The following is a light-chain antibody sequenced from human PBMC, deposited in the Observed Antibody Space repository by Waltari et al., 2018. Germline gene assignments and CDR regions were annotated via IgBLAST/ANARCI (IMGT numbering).Light chain of an antibody. CDR1: QSLLYSSNNKNS. V-gene: IGKV4-1*01. CDR3: QQYYTTPLT. J-gene: IGKJ1*01. Sequence: DIVMTQSPDSLAVSLGERATINCKSSQSLLYSSNNKNSLTWYQQKQGQPPKLLLYWAATRGSGVPDRFSGSGSGTDFTLTISSLQAEDVAVYYCQQYYTTPLTFGQGTKVEIK. CDR2: WAA.